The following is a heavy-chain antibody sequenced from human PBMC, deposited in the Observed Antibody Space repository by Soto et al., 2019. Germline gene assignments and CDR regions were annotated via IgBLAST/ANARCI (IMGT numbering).Heavy chain of an antibody. CDR1: GGSFSGYY. Sequence: SETLSLTCAVYGGSFSGYYWSWIRQPPGKGLEWIGEINHSGSTNYNPSLKSRVTISVDTSKNQFSLKLSSVTAADTAVYYCARVVTFWSGYYFDYWGQGTLVTAPQ. J-gene: IGHJ4*02. V-gene: IGHV4-34*01. CDR2: INHSGST. D-gene: IGHD3-3*01. CDR3: ARVVTFWSGYYFDY.